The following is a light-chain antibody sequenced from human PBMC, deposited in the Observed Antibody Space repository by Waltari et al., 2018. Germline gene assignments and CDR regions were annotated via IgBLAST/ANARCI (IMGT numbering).Light chain of an antibody. CDR2: DVT. V-gene: IGLV2-14*01. J-gene: IGLJ2*01. CDR3: SSYSDSSTHDVV. Sequence: QSALTQPASVSGSPGQSISISCTGTTSDIGGYDYVSWYQQQPGKAPKLLIYDVTNRPSGISIRFSGSKSGDTASLTISGLQAEDEAEYYCSSYSDSSTHDVVFGGGTELTVL. CDR1: TSDIGGYDY.